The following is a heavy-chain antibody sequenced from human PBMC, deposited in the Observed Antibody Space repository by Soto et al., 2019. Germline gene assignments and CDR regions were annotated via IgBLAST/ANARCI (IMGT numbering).Heavy chain of an antibody. Sequence: SVKVSCKASGGTFSSYAISWVRQAPGQGLEWMGGIIPIFGTANYAQKFQGRVTITADKSTSTAYMELSSLRSEDTAVYYCARHSYYDSSGYRNMWYYFDYWGQGTLVTVSS. D-gene: IGHD3-22*01. CDR2: IIPIFGTA. J-gene: IGHJ4*02. CDR3: ARHSYYDSSGYRNMWYYFDY. V-gene: IGHV1-69*06. CDR1: GGTFSSYA.